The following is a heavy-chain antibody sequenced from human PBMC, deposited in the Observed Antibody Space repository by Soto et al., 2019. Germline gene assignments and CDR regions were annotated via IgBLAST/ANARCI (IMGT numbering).Heavy chain of an antibody. CDR2: ISSSSSYI. D-gene: IGHD1-26*01. CDR1: GFTFSSYS. Sequence: EVQLVESGGGLVKPGGSLRLSCAASGFTFSSYSMNWVRQAPGKGLEWVSSISSSSSYIYYADSVKGRFTISRDNAKNSLYLQMNSLRAEDTAVYYCARDRAVGAASYFDYWGQGTLVTVSS. V-gene: IGHV3-21*01. J-gene: IGHJ4*02. CDR3: ARDRAVGAASYFDY.